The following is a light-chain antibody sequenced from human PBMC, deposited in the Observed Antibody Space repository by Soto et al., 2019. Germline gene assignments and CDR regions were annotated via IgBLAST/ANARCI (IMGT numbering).Light chain of an antibody. CDR3: SSYTNINTRACV. CDR2: EVT. V-gene: IGLV2-14*01. Sequence: ALTQPASVSGSPGQSITISCTGTSGDIGSYDRVSWYQQHPGKAPKLIIYEVTDRPSGVSNRFSGSKSGNTASLTISGLQAEDEAEYYCSSYTNINTRACVFGTGTKVTVL. CDR1: SGDIGSYDR. J-gene: IGLJ1*01.